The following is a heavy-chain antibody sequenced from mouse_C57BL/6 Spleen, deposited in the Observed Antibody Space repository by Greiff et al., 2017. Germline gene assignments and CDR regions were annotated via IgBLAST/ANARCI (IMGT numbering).Heavy chain of an antibody. J-gene: IGHJ1*03. CDR3: ARHGTYWYFDV. V-gene: IGHV5-12*01. CDR1: GFTFRDYY. Sequence: EVQRVESGGGLVQPGGSLKLSCAASGFTFRDYYMCWVRQTPEKRLEWVAYISTGGGSTYYPDTVKGRFTISRDNAKNTRYLQMSRRKSEDTAMYYCARHGTYWYFDVWGTGTTVTVSS. D-gene: IGHD1-1*02. CDR2: ISTGGGST.